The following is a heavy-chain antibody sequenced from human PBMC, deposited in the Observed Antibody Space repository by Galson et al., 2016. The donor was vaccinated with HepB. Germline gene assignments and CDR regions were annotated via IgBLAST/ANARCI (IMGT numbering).Heavy chain of an antibody. V-gene: IGHV4-31*01. CDR1: AGSISSGGYY. Sequence: TLSLTCSVSAGSISSGGYYWSWIRQHPGKGLEWIGYINHSGTTYYNPSLSSLAAISVDTSKNQFSLVVSSVTAADTAVYYCAKVSRSAIDIWGHGTMVTVSS. J-gene: IGHJ3*02. CDR2: INHSGTT. CDR3: AKVSRSAIDI.